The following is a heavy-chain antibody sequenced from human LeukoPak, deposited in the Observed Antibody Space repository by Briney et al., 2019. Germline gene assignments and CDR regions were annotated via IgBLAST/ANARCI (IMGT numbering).Heavy chain of an antibody. J-gene: IGHJ5*02. CDR1: GYTFTSYG. Sequence: SVKVSFKASGYTFTSYGISWVRPAPGQGLEWMGWISAYNGNTNYAQKLQGRVTMTTDTSTSTAYIELSSLRSDDTAIYYCARGRPESPFDPWGQGTLVTVSS. CDR3: ARGRPESPFDP. CDR2: ISAYNGNT. D-gene: IGHD1-1*01. V-gene: IGHV1-18*01.